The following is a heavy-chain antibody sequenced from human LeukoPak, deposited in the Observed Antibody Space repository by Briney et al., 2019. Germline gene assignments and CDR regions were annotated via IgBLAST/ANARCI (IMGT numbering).Heavy chain of an antibody. CDR1: GFTFSSYS. D-gene: IGHD3-22*01. V-gene: IGHV3-48*01. J-gene: IGHJ4*02. Sequence: PGGSLRLSCAASGFTFSSYSMNWVRQAPGKGLEWVSYISTSSSTIYYADSVKGRFTISRDNAKNSLYLQMNSLRAEDTAVYYCARETYSYDSSGYYYPSGFDYWGQGTLVTVSS. CDR2: ISTSSSTI. CDR3: ARETYSYDSSGYYYPSGFDY.